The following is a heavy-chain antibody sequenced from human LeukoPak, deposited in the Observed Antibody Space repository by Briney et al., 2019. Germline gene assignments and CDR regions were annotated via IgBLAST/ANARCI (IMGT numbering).Heavy chain of an antibody. Sequence: GGSLRLSCAASGFTFSSYAMHWVRQAPAKGLEWVAVISYDGSNKYYADSVKGRFTISRDNSRNTLHPQMNSLRAEDTAVYSCAKASLRYFDWFSYYWGQGTLVTVSS. D-gene: IGHD3-9*01. CDR1: GFTFSSYA. V-gene: IGHV3-30*18. CDR3: AKASLRYFDWFSYY. CDR2: ISYDGSNK. J-gene: IGHJ4*02.